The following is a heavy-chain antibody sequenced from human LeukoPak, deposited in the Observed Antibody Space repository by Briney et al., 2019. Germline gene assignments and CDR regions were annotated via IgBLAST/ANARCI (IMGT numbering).Heavy chain of an antibody. D-gene: IGHD3-22*01. CDR3: ARSYYYDSSGYLNYFDY. J-gene: IGHJ4*02. V-gene: IGHV1-69*04. CDR2: IIPILGIA. CDR1: GGTFSSYA. Sequence: SVKVSCKASGGTFSSYAISWVRQAPGQGLEWMGRIIPILGIANYAQKFQGRVTITADKSTSTAYMELSSLRSEDTAVYYCARSYYYDSSGYLNYFDYWGQGTLVTVSS.